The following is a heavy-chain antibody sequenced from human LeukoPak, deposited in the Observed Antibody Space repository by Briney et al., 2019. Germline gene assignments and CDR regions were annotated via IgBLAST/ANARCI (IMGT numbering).Heavy chain of an antibody. CDR2: NSGSGSST. CDR1: GFTFSSYA. Sequence: PGGALRLSCAASGFTFSSYAMSWVRQAPRKGLEWVSPNSGSGSSTYYADSVKGRFTISRDNSKNTLYLQMNSLRAEDTAVYYCAKGVAVASPYYFDYWGQGTLVTVSS. V-gene: IGHV3-23*01. J-gene: IGHJ4*02. CDR3: AKGVAVASPYYFDY. D-gene: IGHD6-19*01.